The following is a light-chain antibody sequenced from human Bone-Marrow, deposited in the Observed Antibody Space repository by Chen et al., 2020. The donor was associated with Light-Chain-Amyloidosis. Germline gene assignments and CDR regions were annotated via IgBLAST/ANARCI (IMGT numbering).Light chain of an antibody. CDR2: DDS. Sequence: YVLTQPSSVSVAPGQTATNACGGNNIGSTSVHWYQQTPGQAPLLVVYDDSDRPSGIPERLSGSNSGNTATLTISRVEAGDEADYYCQVWDRSSDRPVFGGGTKLTVL. J-gene: IGLJ3*02. CDR3: QVWDRSSDRPV. V-gene: IGLV3-21*02. CDR1: NIGSTS.